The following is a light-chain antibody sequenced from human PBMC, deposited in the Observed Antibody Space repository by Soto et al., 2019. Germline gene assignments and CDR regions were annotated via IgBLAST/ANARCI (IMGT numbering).Light chain of an antibody. CDR1: QSVSNN. J-gene: IGKJ1*01. CDR2: GAS. Sequence: EIVMTQSPATLSVSPGERATLSCRASQSVSNNLAWYQQKPGQAPRLLIYGASTRATGITARFSGSGSGTEFTLTISSLQSEDFAVYYCQQYNNWPPGTFGQGTKVEIK. CDR3: QQYNNWPPGT. V-gene: IGKV3-15*01.